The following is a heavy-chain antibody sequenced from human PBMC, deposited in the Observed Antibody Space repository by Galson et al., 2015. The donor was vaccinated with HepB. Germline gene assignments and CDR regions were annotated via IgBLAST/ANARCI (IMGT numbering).Heavy chain of an antibody. V-gene: IGHV3-43*01. CDR1: GFTFDDYT. CDR3: AKALRYPDSSGYSSDGMDV. J-gene: IGHJ6*02. D-gene: IGHD3-22*01. CDR2: ISWDGGST. Sequence: SLRLSCAASGFTFDDYTMHWVRQAPGKGLEWVSLISWDGGSTYYADSVKGRFTISRDNSKNSLYLQMNSLRTEDTALYYCAKALRYPDSSGYSSDGMDVWGQGTTVTVSS.